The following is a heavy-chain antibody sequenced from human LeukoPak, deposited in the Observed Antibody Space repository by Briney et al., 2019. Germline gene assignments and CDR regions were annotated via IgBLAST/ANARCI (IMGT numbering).Heavy chain of an antibody. V-gene: IGHV1-69*13. CDR2: IIPIFGTA. J-gene: IGHJ3*02. CDR3: AREGASMDAFDI. Sequence: SVKVSCKAPGGTFSSYAISWVRQAPGQGLEWMGGIIPIFGTANYVQKFQGRVTITADESTSTAYMELSSLRSEDTAVYYCAREGASMDAFDIWGQGTMVTVSS. D-gene: IGHD3-3*02. CDR1: GGTFSSYA.